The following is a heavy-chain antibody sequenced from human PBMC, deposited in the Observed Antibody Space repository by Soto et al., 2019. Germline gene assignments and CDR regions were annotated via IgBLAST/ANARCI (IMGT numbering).Heavy chain of an antibody. J-gene: IGHJ4*02. CDR3: AKGWSDYFDS. CDR1: GFTFTTYA. V-gene: IGHV3-23*01. D-gene: IGHD3-3*01. Sequence: EVQLLESGGGLVQPGGSLRLSCAASGFTFTTYAMSWVRQAPGKGLEWVSAVSGSGSGTYYADSVKGRFTISRDNSKNTLYLQMSSLRAEDTALYYCAKGWSDYFDSWGQGTLVTVSS. CDR2: VSGSGSGT.